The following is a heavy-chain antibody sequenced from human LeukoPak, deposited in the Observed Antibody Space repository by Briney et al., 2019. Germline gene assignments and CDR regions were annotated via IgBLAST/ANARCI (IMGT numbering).Heavy chain of an antibody. J-gene: IGHJ4*02. CDR2: IYTSGST. Sequence: PSETLSLTCTVSGGSISSYYWSWIRQPAGKGLEWIGRIYTSGSTNYNPSLKSRVTMSVDTSKNQFSPKLSSVTAADTAVYYCARGIARDNWNDGAWDYWGQGTLVTVSS. CDR3: ARGIARDNWNDGAWDY. CDR1: GGSISSYY. V-gene: IGHV4-4*07. D-gene: IGHD1-1*01.